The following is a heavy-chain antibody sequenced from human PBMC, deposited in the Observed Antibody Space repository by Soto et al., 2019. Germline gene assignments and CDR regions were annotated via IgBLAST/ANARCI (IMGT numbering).Heavy chain of an antibody. V-gene: IGHV3-23*01. Sequence: GGSLRLSCAASGFTFSSYAMSWVRQAPGKGLEWVSAISGSGGSTYYADSVKGRFTISRDNSKNTLYLQMNSLRAEDTAVYYCAKEGRYCSGGSCYSPSYYFDYWGQGTLVTVSS. J-gene: IGHJ4*02. CDR3: AKEGRYCSGGSCYSPSYYFDY. CDR1: GFTFSSYA. D-gene: IGHD2-15*01. CDR2: ISGSGGST.